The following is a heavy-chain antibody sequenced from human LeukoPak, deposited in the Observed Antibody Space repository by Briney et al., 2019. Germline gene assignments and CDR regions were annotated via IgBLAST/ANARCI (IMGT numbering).Heavy chain of an antibody. D-gene: IGHD3-3*01. CDR2: IRGSGGST. J-gene: IGHJ4*02. Sequence: LPGGSLRLSCAASGFTFSSYAMSWVRQAQGKGLEWVSAIRGSGGSTYYADSVKGRFTISRDNSKNTLYLQMNSLRAEDTAVYYCAKTDGITIFGVVIIDYWGQGTLVTVSS. V-gene: IGHV3-23*01. CDR3: AKTDGITIFGVVIIDY. CDR1: GFTFSSYA.